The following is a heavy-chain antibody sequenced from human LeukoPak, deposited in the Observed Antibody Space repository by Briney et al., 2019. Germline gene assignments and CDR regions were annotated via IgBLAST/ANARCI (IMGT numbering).Heavy chain of an antibody. CDR2: IYYSGST. V-gene: IGHV4-39*01. CDR1: GGSISSSSYY. J-gene: IGHJ4*02. D-gene: IGHD6-13*01. Sequence: PSETLSLTCTVSGGSISSSSYYWGWIRQPPGKGLEWIGSIYYSGSTYYNPSLKSRVTISVDTSKNQFSLKLSSVTAADTAVYYCASSGRYGRSWYSDYWGQGTLVTVSS. CDR3: ASSGRYGRSWYSDY.